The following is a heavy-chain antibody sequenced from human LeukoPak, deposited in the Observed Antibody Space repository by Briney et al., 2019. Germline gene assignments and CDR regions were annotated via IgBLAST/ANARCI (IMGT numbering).Heavy chain of an antibody. J-gene: IGHJ4*02. V-gene: IGHV3-30*03. D-gene: IGHD5-24*01. Sequence: GGSLRLSCAASGFTFSSYWMSWVRQAPGKGLEWVAVISCDGSNKYYADSVKGRFTISRDNSKNTLYLQMNSLRAEDTAVYYCARSHVEMATFFDYWGQGTLVTVSS. CDR2: ISCDGSNK. CDR3: ARSHVEMATFFDY. CDR1: GFTFSSYW.